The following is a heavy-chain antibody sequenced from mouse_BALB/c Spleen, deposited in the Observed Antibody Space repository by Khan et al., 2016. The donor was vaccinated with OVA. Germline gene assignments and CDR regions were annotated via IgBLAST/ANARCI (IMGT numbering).Heavy chain of an antibody. CDR1: GYSITSDYA. CDR2: ISYSGST. D-gene: IGHD1-1*02. J-gene: IGHJ1*01. CDR3: ARRAYYANWYFDV. Sequence: EVQLVESGPGLVKPSQSLSLTCTVTGYSITSDYAWNWIRQFPGNKLEWMGYISYSGSTSYNPPLKSRISITRDTSKNQFFLQLNSVTTGDTATYYCARRAYYANWYFDVWGAGTTVTVSS. V-gene: IGHV3-2*02.